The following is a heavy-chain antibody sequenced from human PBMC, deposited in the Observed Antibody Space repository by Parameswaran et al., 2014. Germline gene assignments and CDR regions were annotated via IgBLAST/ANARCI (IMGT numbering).Heavy chain of an antibody. J-gene: IGHJ3*02. CDR3: ARSIAAAGLAFDI. CDR2: IYPGDSDT. D-gene: IGHD6-13*01. Sequence: VRQMPGKGLEWMGIIYPGDSDTRYSPSFQGQVTISADKSISTAYLQWSSLKASDTAMYYCARSIAAAGLAFDIWGQGTMVTVSS. V-gene: IGHV5-51*01.